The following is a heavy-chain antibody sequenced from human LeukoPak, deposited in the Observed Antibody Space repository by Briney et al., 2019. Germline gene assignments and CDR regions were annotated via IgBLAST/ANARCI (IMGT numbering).Heavy chain of an antibody. D-gene: IGHD4-17*01. J-gene: IGHJ4*02. V-gene: IGHV3-23*01. CDR2: ISGSGGST. CDR3: AKEGGDYIFDYFDY. Sequence: GGSLRLSCAASGFTFSSYAMSWVRQAPGKGLEWVSAISGSGGSTYYADSVKGRFTISRDNSKNTLFLQMNNLRAGDTAVYYCAKEGGDYIFDYFDYWGQGTLVTVSS. CDR1: GFTFSSYA.